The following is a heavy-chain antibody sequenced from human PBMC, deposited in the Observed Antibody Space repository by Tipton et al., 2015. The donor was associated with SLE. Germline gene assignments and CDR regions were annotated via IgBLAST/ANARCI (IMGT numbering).Heavy chain of an antibody. V-gene: IGHV3-23*03. J-gene: IGHJ4*02. D-gene: IGHD3-10*01. CDR1: GFTFSIYA. Sequence: SLRLSCAASGFTFSIYAMSWVRQAPGKGLEWVSVIYSGGSSTYYADSVKGRFTISRDNSKNTLYLQMNSLRAEDTAVYYCAKSITMVQGVIIGVNFDYWGQGTLVTVSS. CDR2: IYSGGSST. CDR3: AKSITMVQGVIIGVNFDY.